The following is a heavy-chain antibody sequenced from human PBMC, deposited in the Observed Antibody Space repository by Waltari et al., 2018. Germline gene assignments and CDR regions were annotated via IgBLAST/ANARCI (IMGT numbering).Heavy chain of an antibody. CDR2: INQDGSEK. CDR3: ARLRGAND. V-gene: IGHV3-7*01. J-gene: IGHJ4*02. D-gene: IGHD3-10*01. Sequence: EVQLVESGGGLVQPGGSLSLSCAASGFTFSSYWMIWVRQAPGKGLELVAHINQDGSEKSYVASVKGRFTISRDNAKQSLYLQMNSLRPDDTAIYYCARLRGANDWGQGTLVTVSS. CDR1: GFTFSSYW.